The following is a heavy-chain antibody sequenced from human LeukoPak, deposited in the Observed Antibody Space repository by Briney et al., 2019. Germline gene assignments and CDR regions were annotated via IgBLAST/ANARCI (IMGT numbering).Heavy chain of an antibody. CDR2: INPNSGGT. V-gene: IGHV1-2*02. CDR3: ARPAVPAATNWFDP. J-gene: IGHJ5*02. CDR1: GYTFTGYY. D-gene: IGHD2-2*01. Sequence: ASVKVSCKASGYTFTGYYMHWVRQAPGQGLEWMGWINPNSGGTNYAQKFQGRVTMTRDTSISTAYMELSRLRSDDTAVYYCARPAVPAATNWFDPWGQGTLVTVSS.